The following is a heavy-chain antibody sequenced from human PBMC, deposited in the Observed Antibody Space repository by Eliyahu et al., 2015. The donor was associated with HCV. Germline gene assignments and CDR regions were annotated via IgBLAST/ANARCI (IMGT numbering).Heavy chain of an antibody. V-gene: IGHV3-30*18. CDR3: ANGFSGTNSYLLVN. Sequence: QVQLVESGGGVVQPGXTSLRLSCAASGFTFTSYGMHWVRQAPGKGLEWVAAISNDATIKNYADSVKGRFTISRDNSKNTVSLQMNSLRAEDTAIYYCANGFSGTNSYLLVNWGQGTLVTVSS. D-gene: IGHD1-1*01. CDR2: ISNDATIK. CDR1: GFTFTSYG. J-gene: IGHJ4*02.